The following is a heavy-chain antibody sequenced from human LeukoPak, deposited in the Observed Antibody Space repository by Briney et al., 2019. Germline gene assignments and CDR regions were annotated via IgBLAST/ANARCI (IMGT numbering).Heavy chain of an antibody. CDR1: GFTFSSYG. Sequence: HPGGSLRLSCAASGFTFSSYGMHWVRQAPGKGLEWVAFIRYDGSNKYYADSVKGRFTISRDNSKNTLYLQMNSLRAEDTAVYYCARAKGDLDFWSNYYYYYMDVWGKGTTVTVSS. CDR3: ARAKGDLDFWSNYYYYYMDV. CDR2: IRYDGSNK. V-gene: IGHV3-30*02. J-gene: IGHJ6*03. D-gene: IGHD3-3*01.